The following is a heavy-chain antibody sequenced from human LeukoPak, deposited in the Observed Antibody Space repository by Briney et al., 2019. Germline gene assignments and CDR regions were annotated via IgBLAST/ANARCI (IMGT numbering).Heavy chain of an antibody. D-gene: IGHD3-22*01. CDR1: GESFSGYY. CDR3: ARDRYYYDSSGYSIFDY. V-gene: IGHV4-34*01. Sequence: SETLSLTCAVYGESFSGYYWSWIRQPPGKGLEWIGEINHSGSTNYNPSLKSRVTISVDTSKNQFSLKLSSVTAADTAVYYCARDRYYYDSSGYSIFDYWGQGTLVTVSS. CDR2: INHSGST. J-gene: IGHJ4*02.